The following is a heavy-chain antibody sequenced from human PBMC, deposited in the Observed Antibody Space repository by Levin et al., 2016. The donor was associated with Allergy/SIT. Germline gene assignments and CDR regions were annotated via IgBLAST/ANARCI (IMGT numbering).Heavy chain of an antibody. V-gene: IGHV1-46*01. D-gene: IGHD6-13*01. Sequence: ASVKVSCKASGYTFTSYYMHWVRQAPGQGLEWMGIINPSGGSTSYAQKFQGRVTMTRDTSISTAYMELSRLRSDDTAVYYCAREAAAAGQAWGQGTLVTVSS. CDR2: INPSGGST. J-gene: IGHJ5*02. CDR3: AREAAAAGQA. CDR1: GYTFTSYY.